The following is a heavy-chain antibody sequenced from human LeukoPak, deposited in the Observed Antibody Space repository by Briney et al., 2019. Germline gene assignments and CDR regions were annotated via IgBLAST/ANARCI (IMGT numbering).Heavy chain of an antibody. CDR2: ISSSSSYI. Sequence: PGGSLRLSCAASGFTFSSYSMNWVRQAPGKGLEWVSSISSSSSYIYYADSVKGRFTIPRDNAKNSLYLQMNSLRAEDTAVYYCARVRYGSGTSIDYWGQGTLVTVSS. CDR1: GFTFSSYS. V-gene: IGHV3-21*01. CDR3: ARVRYGSGTSIDY. D-gene: IGHD3-10*01. J-gene: IGHJ4*02.